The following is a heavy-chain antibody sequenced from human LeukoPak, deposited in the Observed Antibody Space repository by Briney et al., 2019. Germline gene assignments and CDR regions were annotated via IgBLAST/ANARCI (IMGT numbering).Heavy chain of an antibody. D-gene: IGHD3-10*01. Sequence: SETLSLTCAVYGGSFSGYYWSWIRQPPGKGLEWIGEINHSGSTNYNPSLKSRVTISVDTSKNQFSLKLSSVTAADTAVYYCAKDRWVSGSDNYYTLFDYWGQGTLVTVSS. CDR2: INHSGST. V-gene: IGHV4-34*01. J-gene: IGHJ4*02. CDR3: AKDRWVSGSDNYYTLFDY. CDR1: GGSFSGYY.